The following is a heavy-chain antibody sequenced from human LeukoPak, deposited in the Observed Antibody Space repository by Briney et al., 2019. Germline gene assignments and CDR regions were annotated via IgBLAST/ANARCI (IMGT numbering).Heavy chain of an antibody. D-gene: IGHD1-26*01. J-gene: IGHJ4*02. V-gene: IGHV4-34*01. CDR1: GGSFSGYY. CDR2: IYYSGST. CDR3: AKVSDRVGDY. Sequence: SETLSLTCAVYGGSFSGYYWSWIRQPPGKGLEWIGSIYYSGSTYYNPSLKSRVTISVDTSKNQFSLKLSSVTAADTAVYYCAKVSDRVGDYWGQGTLLTVSS.